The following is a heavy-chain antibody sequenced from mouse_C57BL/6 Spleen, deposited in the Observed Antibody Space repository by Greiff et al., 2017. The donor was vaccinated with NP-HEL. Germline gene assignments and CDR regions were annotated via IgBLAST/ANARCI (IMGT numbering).Heavy chain of an antibody. J-gene: IGHJ4*01. V-gene: IGHV1-52*01. D-gene: IGHD4-1*01. CDR2: IDPSDSET. CDR1: GYTFTSYW. CDR3: ARWDPYAMDY. Sequence: QVQLQQPGAELVRPGSSVKLSCKASGYTFTSYWMHWVKQRPIQGLEWIGNIDPSDSETHYNQKFKDKATLTVDKSSSTAYMQLSSLTSEDSAVYYCARWDPYAMDYWGQGTSVTVSS.